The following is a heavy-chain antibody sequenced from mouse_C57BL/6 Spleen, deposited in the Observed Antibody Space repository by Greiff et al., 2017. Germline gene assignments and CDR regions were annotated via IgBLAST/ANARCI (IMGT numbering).Heavy chain of an antibody. CDR2: IYPGDGDT. CDR1: GYAFSSSW. Sequence: QVQLQQSGPELAKPGASVKISCKASGYAFSSSWMNWVKQRPGKGLEWIGRIYPGDGDTNYNGKFKGKATLTADKSSSTAYMQLSSLTSEDSAVYLCARENYDSSFDYWGQGTTLTVSS. CDR3: ARENYDSSFDY. V-gene: IGHV1-82*01. D-gene: IGHD1-1*01. J-gene: IGHJ2*01.